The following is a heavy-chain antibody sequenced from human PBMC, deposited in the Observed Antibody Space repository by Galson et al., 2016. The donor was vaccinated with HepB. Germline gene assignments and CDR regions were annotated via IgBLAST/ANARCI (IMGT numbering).Heavy chain of an antibody. J-gene: IGHJ4*02. Sequence: SETLSLTCTVSGGSISASNYYWTWVRQPPGEGLEWIGSINYSGNTFYTAPLGFRVTMSVDTSESQFSLHLTSVTAADTAVYYCASLIITGNGNFFDFWGQGALVTVAS. V-gene: IGHV4-39*01. CDR1: GGSISASNYY. CDR2: INYSGNT. D-gene: IGHD3-22*01. CDR3: ASLIITGNGNFFDF.